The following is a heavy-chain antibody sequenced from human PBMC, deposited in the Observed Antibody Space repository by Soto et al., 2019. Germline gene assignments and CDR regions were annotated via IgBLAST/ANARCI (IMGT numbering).Heavy chain of an antibody. Sequence: KPSETLSLTCAVYGGSFSGHSWTWIRQSPGKGLEWIGDINHSGRVNYSPSLKSRVTISLDTSKNQFSLTLSAVTAAGTAMYYCSTRAYDTNGYYRFDPWGQGTLVTVSS. CDR3: STRAYDTNGYYRFDP. CDR1: GGSFSGHS. J-gene: IGHJ5*01. V-gene: IGHV4-34*01. D-gene: IGHD3-22*01. CDR2: INHSGRV.